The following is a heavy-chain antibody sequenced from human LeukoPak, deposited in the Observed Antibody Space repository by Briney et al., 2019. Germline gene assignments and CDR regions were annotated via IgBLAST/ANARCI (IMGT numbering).Heavy chain of an antibody. J-gene: IGHJ3*02. CDR2: LYYSGST. V-gene: IGHV4-59*11. CDR3: ARENYYDSSGYYHDAFDI. CDR1: GGSIRSHY. D-gene: IGHD3-22*01. Sequence: PSETLSLTCTVSGGSIRSHYWSWIRQPPGKGLEWIGYLYYSGSTNYNPSLKSRVTISVDTSKNQLSLKLSSVTAADTAVYDCARENYYDSSGYYHDAFDIWGQGTMVTVSS.